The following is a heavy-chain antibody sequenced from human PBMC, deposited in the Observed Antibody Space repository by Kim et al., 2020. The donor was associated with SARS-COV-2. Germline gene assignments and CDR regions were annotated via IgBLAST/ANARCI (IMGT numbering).Heavy chain of an antibody. D-gene: IGHD2-2*01. CDR3: ARAIPGYCSSPSCYHYFDY. V-gene: IGHV1-18*01. J-gene: IGHJ4*02. CDR2: ISGYNGNT. Sequence: ASVKVSCKASGYTFTIYGISWVRQAPGQGLEWMGWISGYNGNTNYAQKFQGRVTMTTDTSTTTAYMELTSLRSDDTAVYYCARAIPGYCSSPSCYHYFDYWGQGTLVTVSS. CDR1: GYTFTIYG.